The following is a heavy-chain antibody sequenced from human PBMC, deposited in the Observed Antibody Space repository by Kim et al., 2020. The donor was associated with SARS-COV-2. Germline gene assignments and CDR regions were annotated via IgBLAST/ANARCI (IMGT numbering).Heavy chain of an antibody. CDR2: IYYSGST. CDR1: GGSISSSSYY. CDR3: ARLWGSSGWYQGPDAFDI. J-gene: IGHJ3*02. V-gene: IGHV4-39*01. D-gene: IGHD6-19*01. Sequence: SETLSLTCTVSGGSISSSSYYWGWIRQPPGKGLEWIGSIYYSGSTYYNPSLKSRVTISVDTSKNQFSLKLSSVTAADTAVYYCARLWGSSGWYQGPDAFDIWGQGTMVNVSS.